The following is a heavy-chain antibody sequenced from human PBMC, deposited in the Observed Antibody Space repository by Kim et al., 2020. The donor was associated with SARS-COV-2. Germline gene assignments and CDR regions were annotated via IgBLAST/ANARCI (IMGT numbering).Heavy chain of an antibody. CDR3: ARGSPRKGGSTVTDY. Sequence: GGSLRLSCAASGFTFSSYAMHWVRQAPGKGLEWVAVISYDGSNKYYADSVKGRFTISRDNSKNTLYLQMNSLRAEDTAVYYCARGSPRKGGSTVTDYWG. V-gene: IGHV3-30*04. CDR1: GFTFSSYA. J-gene: IGHJ4*01. CDR2: ISYDGSNK. D-gene: IGHD4-17*01.